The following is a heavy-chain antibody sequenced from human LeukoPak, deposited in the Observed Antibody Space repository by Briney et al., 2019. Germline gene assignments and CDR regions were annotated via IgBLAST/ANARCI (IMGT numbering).Heavy chain of an antibody. D-gene: IGHD3-16*01. Sequence: TSETLSLTCAVYGGSFSGYYWSWIRQPPGKGLEWMGEINHSGSTNYNPSLKSRVTISVDASKNQFSLKLSSVTAADTAVYYCARGRGMITFGGVSYFNWFDPWGQGTLVTVSS. J-gene: IGHJ5*02. CDR1: GGSFSGYY. CDR3: ARGRGMITFGGVSYFNWFDP. CDR2: INHSGST. V-gene: IGHV4-34*01.